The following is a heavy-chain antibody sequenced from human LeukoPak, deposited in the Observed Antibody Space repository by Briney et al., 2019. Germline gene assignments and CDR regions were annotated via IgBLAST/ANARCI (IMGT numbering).Heavy chain of an antibody. CDR2: IKQDGSEK. D-gene: IGHD3-10*01. CDR3: ARDRITMVRGVKPPDYYYYGMDV. V-gene: IGHV3-7*01. Sequence: GGSLRLSCAASGFTFSSYWMSWVRQAPGKGLEWVAKIKQDGSEKYYVDSVKGRFTISRDNAKNSLYLQMNSLRAEDTAVYYCARDRITMVRGVKPPDYYYYGMDVWGQGATVTVSS. J-gene: IGHJ6*02. CDR1: GFTFSSYW.